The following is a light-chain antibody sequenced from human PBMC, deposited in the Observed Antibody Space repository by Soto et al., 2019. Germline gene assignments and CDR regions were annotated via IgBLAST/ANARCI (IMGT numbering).Light chain of an antibody. CDR2: GAS. CDR1: QSVSSSY. CDR3: QQYGSSLRT. Sequence: EIALTQSPVTLSLSPWERATLSCRASQSVSSSYLAWYQQKPGQAPRLLIYGASSRATGIPDRFSGSGSGTDFTLTISRLEPEDFAVYYCQQYGSSLRTFGQGTKVDIK. J-gene: IGKJ1*01. V-gene: IGKV3-20*01.